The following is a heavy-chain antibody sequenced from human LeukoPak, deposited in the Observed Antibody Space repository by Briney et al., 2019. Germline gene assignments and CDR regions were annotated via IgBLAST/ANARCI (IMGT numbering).Heavy chain of an antibody. D-gene: IGHD3-16*02. J-gene: IGHJ4*02. CDR3: ARVAWIPIGGVIVTAFDY. Sequence: SETLSLTCTVSGGSISSGDYYWSWIRQPPGKGLEWIGYIYYSGSTYYNPSLKSRVTISVDTSKNQFSLKLSSVTAADTAVYYCARVAWIPIGGVIVTAFDYWGQGTLVTVSS. CDR1: GGSISSGDYY. V-gene: IGHV4-30-4*01. CDR2: IYYSGST.